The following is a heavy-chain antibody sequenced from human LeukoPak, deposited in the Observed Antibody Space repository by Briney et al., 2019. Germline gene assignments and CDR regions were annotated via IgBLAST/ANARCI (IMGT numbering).Heavy chain of an antibody. Sequence: GRSLRLSFVVSGVSLSSHGIHWVRQAPGKGLEWVAFIWSDGSSEYYADSVKGRFTVSRDNSKNTVYLQINGLRVEDTAVYHCARDRGNDFLDYWGQGTLVTVSS. J-gene: IGHJ4*02. CDR2: IWSDGSSE. D-gene: IGHD1-1*01. CDR1: GVSLSSHG. V-gene: IGHV3-33*01. CDR3: ARDRGNDFLDY.